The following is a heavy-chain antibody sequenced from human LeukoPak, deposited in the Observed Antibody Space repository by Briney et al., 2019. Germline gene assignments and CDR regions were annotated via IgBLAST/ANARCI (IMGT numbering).Heavy chain of an antibody. J-gene: IGHJ5*02. D-gene: IGHD2-15*01. CDR3: ARGYCSGGSCYSDYGDYFSGWFDP. CDR2: INPNSGGT. CDR1: GYTFTGYY. V-gene: IGHV1-2*06. Sequence: GASVKVSCKASGYTFTGYYMHWVRQTPGQGLEWMGRINPNSGGTNYAKKFQGRGTMTRDTAISTSYVERSRLRSDDPAVYYCARGYCSGGSCYSDYGDYFSGWFDPWGQGTLVTVSS.